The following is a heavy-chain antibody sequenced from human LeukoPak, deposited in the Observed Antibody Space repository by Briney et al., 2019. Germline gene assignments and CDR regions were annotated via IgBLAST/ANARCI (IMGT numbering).Heavy chain of an antibody. V-gene: IGHV1-2*02. CDR1: GYTFTVYY. Sequence: ASVNVSCKASGYTFTVYYMHWVRQAPGQRLAWMGWINPNSGGTNYAQKFQGRVTMTRDTSISTAYMELSRLRSDDTAVYYCARVMVRGVRAPSSYYFDYWGQGTLVTVSS. J-gene: IGHJ4*02. CDR3: ARVMVRGVRAPSSYYFDY. D-gene: IGHD3-10*01. CDR2: INPNSGGT.